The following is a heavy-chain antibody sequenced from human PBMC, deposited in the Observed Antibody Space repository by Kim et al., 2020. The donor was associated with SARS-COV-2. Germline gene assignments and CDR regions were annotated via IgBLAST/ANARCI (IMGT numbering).Heavy chain of an antibody. Sequence: SETLSLTCAVYGGSFSDYYWSWIRQPPGKGLEWIGEINHSGSTNYNPSLKSRVTISVDTSKNQFSLKLSSVTAADTAVYYCARAKGRGLRYFDWLGYFDYWGQGTLVPVSS. CDR1: GGSFSDYY. CDR3: ARAKGRGLRYFDWLGYFDY. J-gene: IGHJ4*02. CDR2: INHSGST. D-gene: IGHD3-9*01. V-gene: IGHV4-34*01.